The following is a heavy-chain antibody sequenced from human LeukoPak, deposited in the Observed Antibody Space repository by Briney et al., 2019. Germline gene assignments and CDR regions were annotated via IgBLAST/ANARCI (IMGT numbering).Heavy chain of an antibody. V-gene: IGHV4-61*02. CDR2: IYTSGST. CDR1: GGSISSGSYY. J-gene: IGHJ4*02. CDR3: ARGPTYCSSSSCLQGE. D-gene: IGHD2-15*01. Sequence: SETLSLTCTVSGGSISSGSYYWSWIRQPAGKGLGWIGRIYTSGSTNYNPSLKSRVTISVDTSKNQFSLKLSSVTAADTAVYYCARGPTYCSSSSCLQGEWGQGTLVTVSS.